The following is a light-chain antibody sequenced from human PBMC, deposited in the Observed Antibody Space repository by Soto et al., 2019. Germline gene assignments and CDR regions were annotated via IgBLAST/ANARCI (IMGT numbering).Light chain of an antibody. CDR3: QHRSQWPLT. Sequence: EIVLTQSPATLSLSPGERATLSCRASQSVSNFLAWYQRRPGQAPRLLIYDASSRAAGIPGRFSGSGSETDFTLTISSLEPEDFGVYYCQHRSQWPLTFGGGTNVEIK. V-gene: IGKV3-11*01. CDR1: QSVSNF. J-gene: IGKJ4*01. CDR2: DAS.